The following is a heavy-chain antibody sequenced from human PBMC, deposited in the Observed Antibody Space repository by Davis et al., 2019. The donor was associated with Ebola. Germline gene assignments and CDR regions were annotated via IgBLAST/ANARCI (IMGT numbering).Heavy chain of an antibody. J-gene: IGHJ6*02. V-gene: IGHV3-21*01. CDR2: ISSSSSYI. CDR3: ARDQRRGNWNYDYYGMDV. D-gene: IGHD1-20*01. CDR1: GFTFSSYS. Sequence: GESLKISCAASGFTFSSYSMNWVRQAPGKGLEWVSSISSSSSYIYYADSVKGRFTISRDNAKNSLYLQMNSLRAEDTAVYYCARDQRRGNWNYDYYGMDVWGQGTTVTVSS.